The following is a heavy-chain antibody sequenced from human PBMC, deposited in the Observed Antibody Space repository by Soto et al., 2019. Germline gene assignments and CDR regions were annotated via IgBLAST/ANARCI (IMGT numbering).Heavy chain of an antibody. D-gene: IGHD3-22*01. CDR2: FDPEDGET. CDR3: ATRIIVVVTTDAFDI. J-gene: IGHJ3*02. Sequence: GASVKVSCKVSGYTLTELSMHWVRQAPGKGLEWMGGFDPEDGETIYAQKFQGRVTMTEDTSTDTAYMELSSLRSEDTAVYYCATRIIVVVTTDAFDIWGQGTMVTVSS. CDR1: GYTLTELS. V-gene: IGHV1-24*01.